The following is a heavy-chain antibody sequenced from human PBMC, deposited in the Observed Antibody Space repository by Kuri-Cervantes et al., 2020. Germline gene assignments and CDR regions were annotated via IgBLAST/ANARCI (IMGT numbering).Heavy chain of an antibody. Sequence: GGSLRLSCAASGFTFSSYGMHWVRQAPGKGLEWVAVIWYDGSNKYYVDSVKGRFTISRDNSKNTLYLQMNSLRAEDTAVYYCARGPYYYDSSAMGAFDIWGQGTMVTVSS. V-gene: IGHV3-33*08. CDR1: GFTFSSYG. CDR3: ARGPYYYDSSAMGAFDI. D-gene: IGHD3-22*01. J-gene: IGHJ3*02. CDR2: IWYDGSNK.